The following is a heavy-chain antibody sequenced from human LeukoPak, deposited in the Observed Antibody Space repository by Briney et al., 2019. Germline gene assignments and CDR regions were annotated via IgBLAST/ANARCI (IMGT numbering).Heavy chain of an antibody. CDR2: FFSDTGKK. D-gene: IGHD6-19*01. V-gene: IGHV3-23*01. Sequence: GGSLRLSCAASGFTFSIYAMSWVRQAPGKGLEWVSTFFSDTGKKDYADSVKGRFTISRDTSKNTLYLQMNSLRSEDTAVYYWAKRGADSGGLHYWGQGTLVTVSS. CDR3: AKRGADSGGLHY. J-gene: IGHJ4*02. CDR1: GFTFSIYA.